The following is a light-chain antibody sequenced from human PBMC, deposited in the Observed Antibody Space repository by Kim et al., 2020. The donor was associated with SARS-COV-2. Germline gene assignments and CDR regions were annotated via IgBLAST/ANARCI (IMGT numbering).Light chain of an antibody. Sequence: PGGTVTLTCESSTGTVTSGHYPYWFQQRPGQTPRTLIYATNHKESWTPARFSGSLLGGKAALTVSGAQTDDEADYYCLLSFGGVRVFGGGTQLTVL. CDR3: LLSFGGVRV. CDR2: ATN. J-gene: IGLJ3*02. CDR1: TGTVTSGHY. V-gene: IGLV7-46*01.